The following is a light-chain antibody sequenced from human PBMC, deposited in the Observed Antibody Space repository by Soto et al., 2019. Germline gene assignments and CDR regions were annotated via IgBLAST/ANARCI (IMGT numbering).Light chain of an antibody. CDR2: SVS. CDR1: QTVYNN. J-gene: IGKJ5*01. V-gene: IGKV3-15*01. CDR3: QQYTNWPIT. Sequence: VMTQSPATLSVSPGERATLFCRASQTVYNNYLAWYQQKPGQAPRLLIYSVSARATGVPARFSVSGSGTEYTLTISSLQSEDFAVYYCQQYTNWPITFGQGTRLEIK.